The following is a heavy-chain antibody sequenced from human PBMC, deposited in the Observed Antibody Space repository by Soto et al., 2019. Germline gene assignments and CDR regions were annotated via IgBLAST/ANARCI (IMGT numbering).Heavy chain of an antibody. V-gene: IGHV1-69*01. D-gene: IGHD4-17*01. J-gene: IGHJ6*02. CDR3: ARDQGWMTTVLSNYYGMEV. CDR1: GGTFSSYA. CDR2: IIPIFGTA. Sequence: QVQLVQSGAEVKKPGSSVKVSCKASGGTFSSYAISWVRQATGQGLEWTGGIIPIFGTAIYAQKFQGRVTITADESTSTAYMELSSLRSEDTAVYYCARDQGWMTTVLSNYYGMEVWGQGTTVTVSS.